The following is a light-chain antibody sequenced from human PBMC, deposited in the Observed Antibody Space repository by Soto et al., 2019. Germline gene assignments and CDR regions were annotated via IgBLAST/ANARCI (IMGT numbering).Light chain of an antibody. CDR2: EVS. Sequence: QSVLTQPPSASGSPGQSVTISCTGTSSDVGGYNYVSWYQHHPGKGPKLMIYEVSKRTSGVPDRLSGSKSGNTASLTVSGLQAEDEADYYCSSYAGSNNLVFAGGTKVTVL. J-gene: IGLJ3*02. CDR3: SSYAGSNNLV. CDR1: SSDVGGYNY. V-gene: IGLV2-8*01.